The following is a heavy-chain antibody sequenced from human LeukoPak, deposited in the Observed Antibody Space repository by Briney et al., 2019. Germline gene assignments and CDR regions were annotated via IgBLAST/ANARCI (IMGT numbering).Heavy chain of an antibody. V-gene: IGHV3-74*01. CDR1: GFTFSSYW. D-gene: IGHD3-10*01. J-gene: IGHJ3*02. CDR3: AKDSYGGSGSYYLYSFDM. CDR2: INTDGSST. Sequence: GGSLRLSCAASGFTFSSYWMHWVRQAPGKGLVWVSRINTDGSSTNYADSVKGRFTISRDNAKNSLYLQMSSLRVEDTAFYYCAKDSYGGSGSYYLYSFDMWGQGTVVTVSS.